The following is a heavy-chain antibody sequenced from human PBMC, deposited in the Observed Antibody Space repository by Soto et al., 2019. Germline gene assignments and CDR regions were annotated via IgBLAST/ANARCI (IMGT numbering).Heavy chain of an antibody. CDR3: AKCQYEDSSGWDGNFDY. D-gene: IGHD6-19*01. CDR1: GFTFSSYA. Sequence: GGSLRLSCAASGFTFSSYAMSWVRQAPGKGLEWVSAISGSGGSTYYADSVKGRFTISRDNSKNTLYLQMNSLRAEDTAVYYCAKCQYEDSSGWDGNFDYWGQGTLVTVSS. CDR2: ISGSGGST. J-gene: IGHJ4*02. V-gene: IGHV3-23*01.